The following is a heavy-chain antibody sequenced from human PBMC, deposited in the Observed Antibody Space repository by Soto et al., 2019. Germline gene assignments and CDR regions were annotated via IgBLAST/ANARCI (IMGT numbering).Heavy chain of an antibody. CDR2: IIPIFGTA. CDR3: ARDRRYCSGGSCPYYFDY. Sequence: QVQLVQSGAEVKKPGSSLKFSGKAPGGPFSSYAISWLRQAPGQGLEWMGGIIPIFGTANYAQKFQGRVTITADESTSTAYMELSSLRSEDTAVYYCARDRRYCSGGSCPYYFDYWGQGTLVTVSS. J-gene: IGHJ4*02. D-gene: IGHD2-15*01. V-gene: IGHV1-69*01. CDR1: GGPFSSYA.